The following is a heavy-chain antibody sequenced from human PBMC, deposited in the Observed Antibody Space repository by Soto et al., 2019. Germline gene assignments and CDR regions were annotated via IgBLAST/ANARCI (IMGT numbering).Heavy chain of an antibody. V-gene: IGHV1-69*02. D-gene: IGHD2-2*01. Sequence: SVKVSCKASGGTFSSYTISWVRQAPGQGLEWMGRIIPILGIANYAQKFQGRVTITADKSTSTAYMELSSLRSEDTAVYYCARVGTNCSSTSCYVGAFDIWGQGTMVTVSS. CDR2: IIPILGIA. CDR1: GGTFSSYT. CDR3: ARVGTNCSSTSCYVGAFDI. J-gene: IGHJ3*02.